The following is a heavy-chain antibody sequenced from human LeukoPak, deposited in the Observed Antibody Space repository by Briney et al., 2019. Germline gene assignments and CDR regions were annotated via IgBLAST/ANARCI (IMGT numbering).Heavy chain of an antibody. J-gene: IGHJ3*02. D-gene: IGHD4-23*01. CDR3: ARDNYGGNSDDAFDI. CDR2: IRYDGSNK. Sequence: GGSLRLSCAASGFTFSSYGMHWVRQAPGKGLEWVAFIRYDGSNKYYADSVKGRFTISRDNSKNTLYLQMNSLRAEDTAVYYCARDNYGGNSDDAFDIWGQGTMVTVSS. V-gene: IGHV3-30*02. CDR1: GFTFSSYG.